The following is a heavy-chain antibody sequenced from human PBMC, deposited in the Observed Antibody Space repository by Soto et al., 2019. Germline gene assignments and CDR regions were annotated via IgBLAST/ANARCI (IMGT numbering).Heavy chain of an antibody. V-gene: IGHV3-30*18. CDR1: GFTFSSYG. D-gene: IGHD6-13*01. Sequence: QVQLVESGGGVVQPGRSLRLSCAASGFTFSSYGMHWVRQAPGKGLEWVAVISYDGSNKYYADSVKGRFTISRDNSKNTLYLQMNSLRAEDTAVYYCAKWEGEAAAGLDYWGQGTLVTVSS. CDR3: AKWEGEAAAGLDY. CDR2: ISYDGSNK. J-gene: IGHJ4*02.